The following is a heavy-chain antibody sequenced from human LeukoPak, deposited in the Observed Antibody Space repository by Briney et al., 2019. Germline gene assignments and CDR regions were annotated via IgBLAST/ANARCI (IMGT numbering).Heavy chain of an antibody. Sequence: SETLSLTCAVYGGSFSGCYWSWIRQPPGKGLEWIGEINHSGSTNYNPSLKSRVTISVDTSKNQFSLKLSSVTAADTAVYYCARAARYSSGWSLVYGMDVWGKGTTVTVSS. CDR3: ARAARYSSGWSLVYGMDV. J-gene: IGHJ6*04. CDR1: GGSFSGCY. CDR2: INHSGST. V-gene: IGHV4-34*01. D-gene: IGHD6-19*01.